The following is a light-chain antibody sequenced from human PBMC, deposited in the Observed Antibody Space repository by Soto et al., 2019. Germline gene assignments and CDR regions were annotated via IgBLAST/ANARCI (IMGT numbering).Light chain of an antibody. CDR3: QQSHTPPTCT. J-gene: IGKJ1*01. CDR2: AAS. Sequence: DIQMTQTPSSLSASVGDRVTITCRSSQNINRFLTWYQQKPGKAPKLLIDAASSLRSGVPSRFIGSGSGTDFTLTISSLQPEDCATYYCQQSHTPPTCTFGQGTKVEIK. V-gene: IGKV1-39*01. CDR1: QNINRF.